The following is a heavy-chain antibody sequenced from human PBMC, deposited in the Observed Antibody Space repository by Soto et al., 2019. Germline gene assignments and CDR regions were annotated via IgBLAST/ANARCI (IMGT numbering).Heavy chain of an antibody. CDR1: GYTYTSYG. D-gene: IGHD3-22*01. CDR3: ARDPVVSYYDSSGYYYPVDYYYGMDV. J-gene: IGHJ6*02. V-gene: IGHV1-18*01. Sequence: ASVKVSCKASGYTYTSYGISWVRQAPGQGLEWMGWISAYNGNTNYAQKLQGRVTMTTDTSTSTAYMELRSLRSDDTAVYYCARDPVVSYYDSSGYYYPVDYYYGMDVWGQGTTVTVS. CDR2: ISAYNGNT.